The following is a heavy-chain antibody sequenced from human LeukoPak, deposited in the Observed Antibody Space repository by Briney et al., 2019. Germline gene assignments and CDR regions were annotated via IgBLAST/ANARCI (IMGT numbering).Heavy chain of an antibody. D-gene: IGHD5-12*01. V-gene: IGHV3-13*01. CDR1: GFTFSSYD. CDR2: IGTAGDT. J-gene: IGHJ4*02. CDR3: ARGGYSGYDNPIDY. Sequence: PGGSLRLSCAASGFTFSSYDMHWVRHATGKGLEWVSAIGTAGDTYYPGSVKGRFTISRENAKNSLYLQMNSLRAGDTAVYYCARGGYSGYDNPIDYWGQGTLVTVSS.